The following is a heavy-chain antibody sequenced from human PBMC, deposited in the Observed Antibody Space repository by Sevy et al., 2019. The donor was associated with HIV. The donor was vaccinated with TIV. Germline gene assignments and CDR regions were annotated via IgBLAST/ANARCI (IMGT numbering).Heavy chain of an antibody. J-gene: IGHJ4*02. V-gene: IGHV3-23*01. CDR1: GFTFSSYA. CDR2: ISGSGGST. CDR3: AKAKRATVTTGFWDY. D-gene: IGHD4-17*01. Sequence: GGSLRLSCAASGFTFSSYAMSWVRQAPGKGLEWVSAISGSGGSTYYADSVKGRFTISRDNSKNTLYLQMNSLRAEDSAVYYCAKAKRATVTTGFWDYWGQGTLVTVSS.